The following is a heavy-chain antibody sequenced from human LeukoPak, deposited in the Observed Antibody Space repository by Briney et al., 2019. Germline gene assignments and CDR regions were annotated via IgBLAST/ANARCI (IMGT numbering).Heavy chain of an antibody. Sequence: ASVKVSCKASGYTFTSYGISWVRQAPGQGLEWMGWISAYNGNTNYAQELQDRVTMTTDTSTSTAYMELRSLRSDDTAVYYCASGLPYSSSWYYDYWGQGTLVTVSS. CDR2: ISAYNGNT. V-gene: IGHV1-18*04. D-gene: IGHD6-13*01. CDR3: ASGLPYSSSWYYDY. J-gene: IGHJ4*02. CDR1: GYTFTSYG.